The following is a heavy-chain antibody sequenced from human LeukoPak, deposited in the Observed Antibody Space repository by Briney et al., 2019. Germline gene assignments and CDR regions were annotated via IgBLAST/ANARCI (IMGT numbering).Heavy chain of an antibody. J-gene: IGHJ3*02. D-gene: IGHD2-2*01. V-gene: IGHV4-30-4*01. CDR2: IYYGGST. CDR3: ARGYCSSTSCYGDAFDI. CDR1: GGSISSGDYY. Sequence: SQTLSLTCTVSGGSISSGDYYWSWIRQPPGKGLEWIGYIYYGGSTYYNPSLKSRVTISVDTSKNQFSLKLSSVTAADTAVYYCARGYCSSTSCYGDAFDIWGQGTMVTVSS.